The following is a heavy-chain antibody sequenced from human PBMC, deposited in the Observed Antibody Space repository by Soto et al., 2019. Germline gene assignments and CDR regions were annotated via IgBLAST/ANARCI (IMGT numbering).Heavy chain of an antibody. CDR2: IYYSGST. CDR1: GGSISSYY. J-gene: IGHJ5*02. Sequence: SETLSLTCTVSGGSISSYYWSWIRQPPGKGLEWIGYIYYSGSTNYNPSLKSRVTISVDTSKNQFSLKLSSVTAADTAVYYCARSGSSSWYLNWFDPWGQGTLVTVSS. D-gene: IGHD6-13*01. V-gene: IGHV4-59*12. CDR3: ARSGSSSWYLNWFDP.